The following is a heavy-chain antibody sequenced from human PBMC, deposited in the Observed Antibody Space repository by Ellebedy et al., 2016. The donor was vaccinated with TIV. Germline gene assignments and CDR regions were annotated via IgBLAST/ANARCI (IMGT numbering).Heavy chain of an antibody. J-gene: IGHJ4*02. Sequence: MPSETLSLTCNVSGASISSYYLNWIRQSPGKGLEWIGDMSYSGSPNYNPSLTSRVTISVDTSTNQFSLNLSSVTAADTAVYYCTSLASGRRDLGRVLYFDYWGQGTLVTVSS. V-gene: IGHV4-59*08. CDR1: GASISSYY. CDR2: MSYSGSP. D-gene: IGHD1-26*01. CDR3: TSLASGRRDLGRVLYFDY.